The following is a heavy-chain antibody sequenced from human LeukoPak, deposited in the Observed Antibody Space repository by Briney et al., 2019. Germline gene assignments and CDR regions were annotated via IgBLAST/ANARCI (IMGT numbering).Heavy chain of an antibody. CDR2: IYHSGTT. V-gene: IGHV4-39*01. J-gene: IGHJ4*02. CDR3: ASLAVAGLSEGY. CDR1: GGSIISSSYN. D-gene: IGHD6-19*01. Sequence: SETLSLTCTVSGGSIISSSYNWGWLRQPPGKGLEWIGTIYHSGTTYYNPSFGSRVTISVDTSRNQFSLKLSSVTAADTAVYYCASLAVAGLSEGYWGQGTLVIVSS.